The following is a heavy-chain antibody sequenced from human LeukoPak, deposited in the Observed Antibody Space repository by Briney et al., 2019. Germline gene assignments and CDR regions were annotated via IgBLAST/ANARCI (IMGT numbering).Heavy chain of an antibody. Sequence: ASVKVSCKASGYTFTGYYMHWVRQAPGQGLEWMGWINPNSGGTNYAQKFQGRVTMTRGTSISTAYMDLSRLRSDDTAVYFCARGGPTMVRGLILLPLDSWGQGTLVTVSS. CDR2: INPNSGGT. D-gene: IGHD3-10*01. J-gene: IGHJ4*02. V-gene: IGHV1-2*02. CDR3: ARGGPTMVRGLILLPLDS. CDR1: GYTFTGYY.